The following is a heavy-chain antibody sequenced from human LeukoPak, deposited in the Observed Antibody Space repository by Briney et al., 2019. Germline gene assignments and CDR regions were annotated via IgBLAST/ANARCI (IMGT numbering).Heavy chain of an antibody. CDR1: GGSFSGYS. Sequence: SETLSLTCGVYGGSFSGYSWSWIRQSPEKGLEWIGEVNHTGGITYNPSLKSRVTVAIDTSKNQFSLQLTSVTAADTAVYYCARQYTFDIWGRGTRVSVSS. D-gene: IGHD2/OR15-2a*01. J-gene: IGHJ3*02. V-gene: IGHV4-34*01. CDR2: VNHTGGI. CDR3: ARQYTFDI.